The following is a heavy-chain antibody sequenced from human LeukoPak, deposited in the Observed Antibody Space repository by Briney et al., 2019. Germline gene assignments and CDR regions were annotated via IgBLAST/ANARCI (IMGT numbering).Heavy chain of an antibody. Sequence: SETLSLTCTVSGGSIGSYYWSWIRQPPGKGLEWIGYVSYSGSTTYNPSLKSRVTISVDTSKNHFSLKLSSVTAADTAVYYCASLSGLDGTFSEFLFWGQGTLVTVSS. CDR2: VSYSGST. CDR3: ASLSGLDGTFSEFLF. CDR1: GGSIGSYY. D-gene: IGHD1-7*01. J-gene: IGHJ4*02. V-gene: IGHV4-59*01.